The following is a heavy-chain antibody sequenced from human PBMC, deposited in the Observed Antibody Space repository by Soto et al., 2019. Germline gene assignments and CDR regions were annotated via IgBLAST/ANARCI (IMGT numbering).Heavy chain of an antibody. J-gene: IGHJ4*02. CDR1: GGSMSSHY. Sequence: SETLSLTCTVSGGSMSSHYWTWLRQPPGKGLEWIGYISYSGSTYYNPSLKSRVTISADTSRNQFSLKLSSVIAADTAVYYCAKTPGVITVITSFDHWGQGTPVTVSS. V-gene: IGHV4-59*11. CDR2: ISYSGST. CDR3: AKTPGVITVITSFDH. D-gene: IGHD3-16*01.